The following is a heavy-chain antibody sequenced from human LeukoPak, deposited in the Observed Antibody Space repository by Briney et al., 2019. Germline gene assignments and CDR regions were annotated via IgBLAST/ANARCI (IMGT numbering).Heavy chain of an antibody. CDR3: ARDGHFDN. Sequence: ASVKVSCKASGYTFTGYNMQWLRQAPGQGLEWMGWINPNSGGTNCAQKFQGRVTVTRDTSISTAYVELSRLRSDDTAVYYCARDGHFDNWGQGTLVTVSS. CDR1: GYTFTGYN. V-gene: IGHV1-2*02. CDR2: INPNSGGT. J-gene: IGHJ4*02.